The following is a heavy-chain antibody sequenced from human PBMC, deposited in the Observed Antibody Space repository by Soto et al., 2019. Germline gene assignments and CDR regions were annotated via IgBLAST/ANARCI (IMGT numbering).Heavy chain of an antibody. CDR2: IKEDGRAT. CDR3: TRKRVTGVGTLGFDI. Sequence: EVQLVESGGALVQPGGSLRLSCAASGFTFDSYWMHWVRQVPGKGLVWVSRIKEDGRATTYAESVKGRFTISRDNAKNMIYMQMNSLRAEDTAMYYCTRKRVTGVGTLGFDIWGQGTMVTVSS. D-gene: IGHD2-21*02. V-gene: IGHV3-74*01. J-gene: IGHJ3*02. CDR1: GFTFDSYW.